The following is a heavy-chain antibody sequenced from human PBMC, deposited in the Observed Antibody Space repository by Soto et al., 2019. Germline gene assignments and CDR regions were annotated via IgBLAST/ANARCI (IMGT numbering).Heavy chain of an antibody. J-gene: IGHJ6*02. CDR1: GGSINSYY. CDR3: ARQGFGPLHGLVDV. V-gene: IGHV4-59*08. D-gene: IGHD3-10*01. Sequence: QVQLQESGPGLVKPSETLSLSCTVSGGSINSYYWSWIRQSPGKRMEWIGYVHHSWGSSYNPSLQSRVAIPLDTSKIQFSLKVTSVTATDTAVYYCARQGFGPLHGLVDVWGQGTTVTVSS. CDR2: VHHSWGS.